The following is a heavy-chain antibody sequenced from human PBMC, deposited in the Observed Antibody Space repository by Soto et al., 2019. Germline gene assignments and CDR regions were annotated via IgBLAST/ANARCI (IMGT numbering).Heavy chain of an antibody. Sequence: TLSLTCAVSYGSVTSGGYASNWIRRPPGKGVEWFEYIYNSGRTYYNPSLKSRVTMSVDTSKNQFSLKLSSVTAADTAVYYCPRVLDYSPGTTHIVSRWFNPWGQGIMVNVSS. J-gene: IGHJ5*02. V-gene: IGHV4-30-2*01. CDR3: PRVLDYSPGTTHIVSRWFNP. CDR1: YGSVTSGGYA. D-gene: IGHD4-4*01. CDR2: IYNSGRT.